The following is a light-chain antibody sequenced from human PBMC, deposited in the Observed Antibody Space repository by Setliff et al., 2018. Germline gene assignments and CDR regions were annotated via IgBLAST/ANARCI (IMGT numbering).Light chain of an antibody. Sequence: QSALTQPASVSGSPGQSITISCTGTSSDVGGYNYASWYQQHPGKAPKLMIYDVCNRPSGVSNRFSGSKSGNTASLTISGLQAEDETDYYCSSYTSSSASYVFGTGTKVTVL. CDR3: SSYTSSSASYV. V-gene: IGLV2-14*03. CDR1: SSDVGGYNY. J-gene: IGLJ1*01. CDR2: DVC.